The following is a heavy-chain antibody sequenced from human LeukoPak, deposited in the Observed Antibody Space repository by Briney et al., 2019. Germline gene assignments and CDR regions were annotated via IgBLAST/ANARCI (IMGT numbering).Heavy chain of an antibody. Sequence: PGGSLRLSCAASGFTFRTYWMSWVRQAPGKGLEWVSSISSSSSYIYYADSVKGRFTISRDNAKNSLYLQMNSLRAEDTAVYYCARDKSSSWSPPDYWGQGTLVTVSS. J-gene: IGHJ4*02. CDR1: GFTFRTYW. CDR2: ISSSSSYI. CDR3: ARDKSSSWSPPDY. D-gene: IGHD6-13*01. V-gene: IGHV3-21*01.